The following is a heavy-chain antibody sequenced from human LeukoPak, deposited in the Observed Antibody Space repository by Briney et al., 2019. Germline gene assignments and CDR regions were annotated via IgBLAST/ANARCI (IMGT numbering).Heavy chain of an antibody. V-gene: IGHV3-23*01. Sequence: GGSLRLSCAASGFTFRSYAMSWVSQAPGKVLEWDSAISGSGGSTYYADSVKGRFTITRDNSKNTLYLEMNSLRAEDTAVYYSAKVAGWSIRDYMDVWGKGTTVTVSS. CDR2: ISGSGGST. CDR1: GFTFRSYA. J-gene: IGHJ6*03. CDR3: AKVAGWSIRDYMDV. D-gene: IGHD2-8*02.